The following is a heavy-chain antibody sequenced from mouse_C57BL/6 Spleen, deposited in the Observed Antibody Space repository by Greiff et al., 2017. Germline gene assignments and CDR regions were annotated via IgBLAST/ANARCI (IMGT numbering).Heavy chain of an antibody. CDR2: ILPGSGST. J-gene: IGHJ1*03. CDR1: GYTFTGYW. CDR3: ARRPLGYGGSHWYFDV. D-gene: IGHD2-2*01. Sequence: QVQLQQSGAELMKPGASVKLSCKATGYTFTGYWIEWVKQRPGHGLEWIGEILPGSGSTNYNEKFKGKATFTADTSSNTAYMQLSSLTTEDSAIYYCARRPLGYGGSHWYFDVCGTGTTVTVSS. V-gene: IGHV1-9*01.